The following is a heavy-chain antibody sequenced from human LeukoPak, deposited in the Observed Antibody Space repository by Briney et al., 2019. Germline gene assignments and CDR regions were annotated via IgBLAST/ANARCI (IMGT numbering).Heavy chain of an antibody. Sequence: TSETLSLTCTVSGGSISSSSYYWGWIRQPPGRGLEWIGSIYYSGSTYYNPSLKSRVTISVDTSKNQFSLELSSVTAADTAVYYCARNTVVVTTPGDWCFDLWGRGTLVTVSS. V-gene: IGHV4-39*01. CDR2: IYYSGST. J-gene: IGHJ2*01. CDR3: ARNTVVVTTPGDWCFDL. D-gene: IGHD3-22*01. CDR1: GGSISSSSYY.